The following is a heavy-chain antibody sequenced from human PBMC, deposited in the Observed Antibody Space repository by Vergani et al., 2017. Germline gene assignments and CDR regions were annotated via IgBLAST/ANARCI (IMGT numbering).Heavy chain of an antibody. V-gene: IGHV4-39*01. J-gene: IGHJ4*02. CDR3: AGTNPGIAAASYASWGVY. CDR1: GGPISSSSYY. D-gene: IGHD6-13*01. Sequence: QLQLQASGPGLVKPSETLSLTCTVSGGPISSSSYYWGWIRQPPGKGLEWIGSIYYSGSTYYNPSLKSRVTISVDTSKNQFSLKLSSVTAADTAVYYCAGTNPGIAAASYASWGVYWGQGTLVTVSS. CDR2: IYYSGST.